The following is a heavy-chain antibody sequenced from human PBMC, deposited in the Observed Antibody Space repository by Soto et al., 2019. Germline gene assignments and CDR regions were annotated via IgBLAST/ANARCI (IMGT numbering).Heavy chain of an antibody. D-gene: IGHD3-16*01. CDR3: ARSRSMITPFYFDC. J-gene: IGHJ4*02. CDR2: IYSGGST. Sequence: GGSLRLSCGASGFSFSNYGMNWVRQAPGKGLEWVSVIYSGGSTYYADSAKGRFTISRDISKNTLYLQMNSLRAEDTAVYYCARSRSMITPFYFDCWGQGTLVTVSS. V-gene: IGHV3-66*01. CDR1: GFSFSNYG.